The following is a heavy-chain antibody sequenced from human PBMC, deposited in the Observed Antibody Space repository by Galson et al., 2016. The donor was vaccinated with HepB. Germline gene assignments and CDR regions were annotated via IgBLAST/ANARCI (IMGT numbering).Heavy chain of an antibody. D-gene: IGHD3-22*01. CDR2: MNPNSGNT. J-gene: IGHJ4*02. CDR1: GSTFTSYD. V-gene: IGHV1-8*01. CDR3: ARGPSQYASSGPNDY. Sequence: SVKVSCTASGSTFTSYDINWVRQATGQGLEWMGWMNPNSGNTGYAQKFQGRVTMNRTTPISTAYMELSSLRSGDTAVYDSARGPSQYASSGPNDYWGQGTLVTVSS.